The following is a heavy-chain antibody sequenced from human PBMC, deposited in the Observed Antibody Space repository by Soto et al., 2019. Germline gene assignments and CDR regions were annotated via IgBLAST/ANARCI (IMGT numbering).Heavy chain of an antibody. Sequence: SVKVSFKASGDTFRSYAISWVRQAPGQGLEWLGGIIPIFGTANYAQKFQGRVTITADESTSTAYMELSSLRSEDTAVYYCASAYYYGSGSYYPPRYYYGMDVWGQGNTVTVSS. CDR1: GDTFRSYA. CDR3: ASAYYYGSGSYYPPRYYYGMDV. D-gene: IGHD3-10*01. V-gene: IGHV1-69*13. CDR2: IIPIFGTA. J-gene: IGHJ6*02.